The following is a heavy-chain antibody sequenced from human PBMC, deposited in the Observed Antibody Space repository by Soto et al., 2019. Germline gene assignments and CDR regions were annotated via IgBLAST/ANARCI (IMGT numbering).Heavy chain of an antibody. CDR2: INNSSHHA. J-gene: IGHJ5*02. CDR1: GFAFSDYY. D-gene: IGHD3-3*01. V-gene: IGHV3-11*06. Sequence: GGSLRLSCATSGFAFSDYYMGLIRQVPGKGLEWVSYINNSSHHADYADSVKVRFAISRDNAKNTLYLQMNSLRAEDTAVYYCARGVTIFGTWFDPWGQGTLVTVSS. CDR3: ARGVTIFGTWFDP.